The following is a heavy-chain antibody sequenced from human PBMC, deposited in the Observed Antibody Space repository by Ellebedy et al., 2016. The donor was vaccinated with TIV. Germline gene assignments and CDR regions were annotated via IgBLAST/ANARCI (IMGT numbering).Heavy chain of an antibody. J-gene: IGHJ4*02. CDR1: GFTFTDFA. CDR2: INGGSGNT. D-gene: IGHD3-22*01. Sequence: AASVKVSCKTSGFTFTDFAIHWVHQAPGQRPEWMGWINGGSGNTAYSQKFQGRVTITRDTSARSAYMELSSLTSDDTAVYYCARVGGAQGYSGFDYWGQGTLVTVSS. CDR3: ARVGGAQGYSGFDY. V-gene: IGHV1-3*01.